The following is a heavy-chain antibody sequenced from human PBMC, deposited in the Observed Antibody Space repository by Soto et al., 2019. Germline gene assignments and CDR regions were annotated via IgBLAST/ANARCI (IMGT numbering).Heavy chain of an antibody. J-gene: IGHJ5*02. CDR2: ISSSGSYI. D-gene: IGHD5-18*01. V-gene: IGHV3-21*01. CDR3: ARDVETSMDGLNYFDP. CDR1: GFTFSSYT. Sequence: SGGSLRLSCAASGFTFSSYTMNWVRQAPGKGLEWVSSISSSGSYIHYADSVKGRFTISRDNAKNSLFLQMDSLRAEDTAVYYCARDVETSMDGLNYFDPWGQGTLVTVSS.